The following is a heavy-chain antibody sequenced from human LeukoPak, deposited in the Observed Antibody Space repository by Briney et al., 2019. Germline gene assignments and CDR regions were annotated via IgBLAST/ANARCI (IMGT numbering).Heavy chain of an antibody. D-gene: IGHD6-13*01. CDR2: IYYSGST. CDR3: ARGAAGTRDY. J-gene: IGHJ4*02. Sequence: IPSETLSLTCTVSGGSIGSYYWSWIRQPPGKGLEWIGYIYYSGSTKYNPSLASRVTISVDTSKNQFSLNLSSVTAADTAVYYCARGAAGTRDYWGQGTLVTVSS. CDR1: GGSIGSYY. V-gene: IGHV4-59*01.